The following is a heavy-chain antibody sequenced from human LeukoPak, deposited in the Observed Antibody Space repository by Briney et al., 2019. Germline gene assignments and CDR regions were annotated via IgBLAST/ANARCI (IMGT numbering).Heavy chain of an antibody. D-gene: IGHD6-13*01. Sequence: ASETLSLTCTVSGGSISSYYWSWIRQPPGKGLEWIGYIYYSGSTNYNPSLKSRVTISVDTSKNQFSLKLSSVTAADTAVYYCARSPGYSSSWRDNWFDPWGQGTLVTVSS. J-gene: IGHJ5*02. CDR1: GGSISSYY. V-gene: IGHV4-59*08. CDR2: IYYSGST. CDR3: ARSPGYSSSWRDNWFDP.